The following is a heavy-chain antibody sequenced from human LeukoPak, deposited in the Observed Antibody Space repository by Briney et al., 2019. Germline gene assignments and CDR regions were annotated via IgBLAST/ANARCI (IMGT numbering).Heavy chain of an antibody. CDR2: INTDGSNT. CDR1: GFTFSSYW. Sequence: PGGSLRLSCAASGFTFSSYWMHWVRQAPGEGLVWVSRINTDGSNTNYADSVKGRFTISRDNAKNTLYLQMNSLRADDTAVYYCARGGYSGSSELDYWGQGTLVTVSS. CDR3: ARGGYSGSSELDY. D-gene: IGHD1-26*01. V-gene: IGHV3-74*01. J-gene: IGHJ4*02.